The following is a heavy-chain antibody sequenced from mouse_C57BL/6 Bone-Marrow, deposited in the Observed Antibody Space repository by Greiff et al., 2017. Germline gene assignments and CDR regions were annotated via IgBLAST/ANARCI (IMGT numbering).Heavy chain of an antibody. Sequence: EVQLQQSGGDLVKPGGSLKLSCAASGFTFSSYGMSWVRQTPDKRLEWVATISSGGSYTYYPDSVKGRFTISRDNAKNTLYLQMSSLKSEDTAMYYCARQNSSYGYYAMDYWGQGTSVTVSS. CDR2: ISSGGSYT. V-gene: IGHV5-6*01. CDR1: GFTFSSYG. D-gene: IGHD1-1*01. J-gene: IGHJ4*01. CDR3: ARQNSSYGYYAMDY.